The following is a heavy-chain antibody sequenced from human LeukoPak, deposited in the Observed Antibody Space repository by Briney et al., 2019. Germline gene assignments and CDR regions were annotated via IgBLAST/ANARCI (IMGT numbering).Heavy chain of an antibody. V-gene: IGHV4-38-2*02. J-gene: IGHJ4*02. CDR2: IYHSGRT. CDR3: ARSEINDYNRY. Sequence: SETLSLTCTVSGYSISSGYYWGWIRQPPGKGLEWIGSIYHSGRTFYNPSLKSRVTISVDTSKNQFSLKMRPVTAADTAVYYCARSEINDYNRYWGQGILVTVSS. D-gene: IGHD3-16*01. CDR1: GYSISSGYY.